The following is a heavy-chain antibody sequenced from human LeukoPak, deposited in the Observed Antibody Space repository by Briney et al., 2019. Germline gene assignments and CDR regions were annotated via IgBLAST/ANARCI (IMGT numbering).Heavy chain of an antibody. CDR2: INSDGGST. V-gene: IGHV3-74*01. Sequence: GGSLRLSCTASGFTFSSYWMHWVRQAPGKGLVWVSRINSDGGSTSYADSVKGRFTISRDNSKNTLYLQMNSLRAEDTAAYYCAKVRRGGSYYYFDYWGQGTLVTVSS. CDR1: GFTFSSYW. D-gene: IGHD1-26*01. J-gene: IGHJ4*02. CDR3: AKVRRGGSYYYFDY.